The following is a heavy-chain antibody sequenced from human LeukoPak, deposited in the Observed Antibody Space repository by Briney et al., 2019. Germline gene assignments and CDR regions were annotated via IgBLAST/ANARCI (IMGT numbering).Heavy chain of an antibody. D-gene: IGHD5-18*01. CDR1: GGSIRNYY. J-gene: IGHJ2*01. CDR2: IYYSGST. CDR3: AREVAGYRYGYQPTELYWYFDL. Sequence: SETLSLTCTVSGGSIRNYYWSWIRQPPGNGLEWIGYIYYSGSTNYNPSLKSRATISVDTSKNQFSLKRSSWTAADTAVYYCAREVAGYRYGYQPTELYWYFDLWGRGTLLAVSS. V-gene: IGHV4-59*12.